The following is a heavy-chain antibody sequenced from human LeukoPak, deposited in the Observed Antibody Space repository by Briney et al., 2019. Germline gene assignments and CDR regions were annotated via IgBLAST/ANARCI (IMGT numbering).Heavy chain of an antibody. Sequence: PSETLSLTCTVSGGSISSSSYYWGWIRQSPGKGLEWIGSIYYSGIFYSGSTYYNPSLKSRVTVSVDTSKNQFSLELSSVTAADTAVYNCATRYTSGWYVSDWGQGTLVTVSS. CDR3: ATRYTSGWYVSD. D-gene: IGHD6-19*01. J-gene: IGHJ4*02. V-gene: IGHV4-39*01. CDR2: IYYSGIFYSGST. CDR1: GGSISSSSYY.